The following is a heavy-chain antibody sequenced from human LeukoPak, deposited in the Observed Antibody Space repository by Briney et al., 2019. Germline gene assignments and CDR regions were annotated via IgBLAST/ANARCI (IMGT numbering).Heavy chain of an antibody. CDR3: AKDYRPFSTTVTTGGHFDY. CDR2: IRYDGSNK. V-gene: IGHV3-30*02. D-gene: IGHD4-17*01. Sequence: GGSLRLSCAASGFTFSSYGMHWVRQAPGKGLEWVAFIRYDGSNKYYADSVKGRFTISRDNSKNTLYLQMNSLRAEDTAVYYCAKDYRPFSTTVTTGGHFDYWGQGTLVTVSS. CDR1: GFTFSSYG. J-gene: IGHJ4*02.